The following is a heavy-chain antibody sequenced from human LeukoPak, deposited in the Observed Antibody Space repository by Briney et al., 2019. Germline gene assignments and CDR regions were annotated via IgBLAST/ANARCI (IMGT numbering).Heavy chain of an antibody. CDR1: GFTFSSYA. V-gene: IGHV3-23*01. CDR3: AKYTMVVVVISYYFDY. CDR2: ISGSGGST. J-gene: IGHJ4*02. D-gene: IGHD3-22*01. Sequence: PGGSLRLSCAASGFTFSSYAMSWVRQAPGKGLEWVSAISGSGGSTYYADSVKGRFTISRDNSKNTLYLQMNSLRAEDTAVYYCAKYTMVVVVISYYFDYWGQGTLVTVSS.